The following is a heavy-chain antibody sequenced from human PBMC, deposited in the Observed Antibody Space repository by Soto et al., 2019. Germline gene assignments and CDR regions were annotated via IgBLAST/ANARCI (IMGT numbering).Heavy chain of an antibody. J-gene: IGHJ4*02. CDR1: GYTFTNSD. CDR2: MNPDSGHA. CDR3: ARRPHCSGGICYYGLDN. Sequence: QVPLVQSGAEVKKPGASVKVSCKASGYTFTNSDINWVRQAPGQGLEWMGWMNPDSGHAAYAQKFQGRVTLTTSTSTSTVYMEMRSLGSEDTAVYYCARRPHCSGGICYYGLDNWGQGTLVIVSS. V-gene: IGHV1-8*01. D-gene: IGHD2-15*01.